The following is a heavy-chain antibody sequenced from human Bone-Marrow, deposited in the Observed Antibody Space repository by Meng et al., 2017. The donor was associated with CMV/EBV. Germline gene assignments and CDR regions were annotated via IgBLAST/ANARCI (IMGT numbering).Heavy chain of an antibody. CDR3: ARDTLEWLLPDY. V-gene: IGHV4-34*01. CDR1: GGSFSGYY. J-gene: IGHJ4*02. Sequence: SQTLPLTCAVYGGSFSGYYWSWIRQPPGKGLEWIGEINHSGSTNYNPSLKSRVTISVDTSKNQFPLKLSSVTAAETAVYYCARDTLEWLLPDYWGQGTLVTVSS. CDR2: INHSGST. D-gene: IGHD3-3*01.